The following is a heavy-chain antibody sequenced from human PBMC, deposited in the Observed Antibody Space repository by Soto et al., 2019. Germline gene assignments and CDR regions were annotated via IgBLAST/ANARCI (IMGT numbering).Heavy chain of an antibody. CDR1: EYSFTNYW. CDR3: ATWPDFDY. CDR2: IYLSDSDT. V-gene: IGHV5-51*01. J-gene: IGHJ4*02. Sequence: GESLKISGKGSEYSFTNYWIGWVRQMPGKGLEWMGIIYLSDSDTRYSPSFQGQVTISADKSISTAYLQWSSLKASDTAMYYCATWPDFDYWGQGTLVTVSS.